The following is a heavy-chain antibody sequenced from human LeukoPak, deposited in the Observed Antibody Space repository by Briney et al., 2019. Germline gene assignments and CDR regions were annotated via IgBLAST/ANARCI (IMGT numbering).Heavy chain of an antibody. Sequence: ASVKVSCKASGGTFSSYAISWVRQAPGQGPEWMGGIIPIFGTANYAQKFQGRVTITADESTSTAYMELSSLRSEDTAVYYCAGEPGGYDSAFDYWGQGTLVTVSS. CDR3: AGEPGGYDSAFDY. J-gene: IGHJ4*02. CDR2: IIPIFGTA. D-gene: IGHD5-12*01. CDR1: GGTFSSYA. V-gene: IGHV1-69*13.